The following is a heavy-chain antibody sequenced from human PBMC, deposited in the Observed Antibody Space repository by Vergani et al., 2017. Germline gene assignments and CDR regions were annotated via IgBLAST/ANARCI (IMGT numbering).Heavy chain of an antibody. CDR1: GFTFNSYA. Sequence: QLLESGGGLIQPGGSLRLSCAASGFTFNSYAMTWVRQAPGKGLEWVSGINNNGGSTYYADSVKGRFTISRDNSKNTLYLQMTDLRAEDTATYYCAKVCGRTRCPYGGGAFDVWGDGAMVTVSS. V-gene: IGHV3-23*01. J-gene: IGHJ3*01. CDR2: INNNGGST. CDR3: AKVCGRTRCPYGGGAFDV. D-gene: IGHD2-2*01.